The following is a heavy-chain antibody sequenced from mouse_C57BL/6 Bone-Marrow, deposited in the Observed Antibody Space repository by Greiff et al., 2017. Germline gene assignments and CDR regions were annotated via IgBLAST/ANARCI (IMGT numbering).Heavy chain of an antibody. CDR3: ARWGIYSKYVRDAMDY. V-gene: IGHV1-72*01. D-gene: IGHD2-5*01. CDR2: IDPNSGGT. Sequence: QVQLQQSGAELVKPGASVKLSCKASGYTFTSYWMHWVKQRPGRGLEWIGRIDPNSGGTKYNEKFKSKATLTVDKPSSTAYMQLSSLTSEDSAVYYCARWGIYSKYVRDAMDYWGQGTSVTVSS. J-gene: IGHJ4*01. CDR1: GYTFTSYW.